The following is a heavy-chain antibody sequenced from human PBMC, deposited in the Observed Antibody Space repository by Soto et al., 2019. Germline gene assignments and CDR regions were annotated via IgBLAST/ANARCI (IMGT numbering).Heavy chain of an antibody. Sequence: EVQLVQSGGGLVQPGESLRLSCVASAFTFRNYWMSWVRQTPGKGLEWVANINQDGTEVYYVDSVEGRFTISRDNAKSSLSLQMSSLRAEDTAMYYCARDATHQSNDLWGQGTLVTVSS. CDR3: ARDATHQSNDL. CDR1: AFTFRNYW. D-gene: IGHD1-26*01. CDR2: INQDGTEV. J-gene: IGHJ5*02. V-gene: IGHV3-7*01.